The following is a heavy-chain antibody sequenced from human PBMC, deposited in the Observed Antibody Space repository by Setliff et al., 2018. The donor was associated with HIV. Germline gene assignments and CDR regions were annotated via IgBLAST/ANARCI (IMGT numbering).Heavy chain of an antibody. V-gene: IGHV3-30*02. CDR3: ARVKYDSSGYLSYMDV. J-gene: IGHJ6*03. CDR2: IRNDASNT. CDR1: GFTSSDYG. D-gene: IGHD3-22*01. Sequence: PGGSLRLSCEASGFTSSDYGMHWVRQAPGKGLEWLTFIRNDASNTYYADSVKGRFTISRDSSKNKLYLQMNSLRIEDTALYYCARVKYDSSGYLSYMDVWGKGTTVTVSS.